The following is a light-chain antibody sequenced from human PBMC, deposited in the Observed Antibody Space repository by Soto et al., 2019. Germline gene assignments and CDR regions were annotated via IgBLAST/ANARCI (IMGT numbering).Light chain of an antibody. Sequence: QSALTQPASVSGSPGQSITISCTGTSSDVGGYNFLSWYQLHPGKAPKLILYEVSNRPSGVSNRFSGSKSGNTASLTISGLQADDEANYYCSSYTTGTSWVFGGGTKLTVL. CDR1: SSDVGGYNF. CDR3: SSYTTGTSWV. V-gene: IGLV2-14*01. J-gene: IGLJ2*01. CDR2: EVS.